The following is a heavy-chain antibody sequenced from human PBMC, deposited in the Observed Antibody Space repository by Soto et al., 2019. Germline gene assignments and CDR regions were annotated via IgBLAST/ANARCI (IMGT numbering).Heavy chain of an antibody. Sequence: GGSLRLSCAASGFTFSSYAMSWVRQAPGKGLEWVSAISGSGGSTYYADSVKGRFTISRDNSKNTLYLQMNSLRADDTAVYYCAKDSDGLYCSSTSCYAPGYYYYMDVWGKGTTVTVSS. V-gene: IGHV3-23*01. CDR3: AKDSDGLYCSSTSCYAPGYYYYMDV. J-gene: IGHJ6*03. CDR1: GFTFSSYA. D-gene: IGHD2-2*01. CDR2: ISGSGGST.